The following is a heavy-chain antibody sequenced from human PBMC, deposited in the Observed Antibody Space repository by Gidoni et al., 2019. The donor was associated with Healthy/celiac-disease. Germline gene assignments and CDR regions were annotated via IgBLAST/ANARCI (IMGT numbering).Heavy chain of an antibody. D-gene: IGHD3-22*01. J-gene: IGHJ5*02. CDR1: GVNFSSDA. CDR3: AKDHAHYYDSSGYDWFDP. Sequence: EVQLMESGGGWVQPGGALRLYCAASGVNFSSDAMSWVRQAPGKGLEWFSAISGSGGSTYYADSVKGRFTISRDNSKNTLYLQMNSLRAEDTAVYYCAKDHAHYYDSSGYDWFDPWGQGTLVTVSS. V-gene: IGHV3-23*01. CDR2: ISGSGGST.